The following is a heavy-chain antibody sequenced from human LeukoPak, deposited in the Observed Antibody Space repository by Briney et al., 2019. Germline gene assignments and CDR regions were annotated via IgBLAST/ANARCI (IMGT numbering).Heavy chain of an antibody. V-gene: IGHV1-2*02. CDR2: INPNSGGT. CDR1: GYTFTGYY. D-gene: IGHD3-3*01. Sequence: ASVKVSCKASGYTFTGYYMHWVRQAPGQGLEWMGWINPNSGGTNYAQKLQGRVTMTRDTSISTAYMELSRLRSDDTAVYYCARARITIFGVVTYYFDYWGQGTLVTVSS. CDR3: ARARITIFGVVTYYFDY. J-gene: IGHJ4*02.